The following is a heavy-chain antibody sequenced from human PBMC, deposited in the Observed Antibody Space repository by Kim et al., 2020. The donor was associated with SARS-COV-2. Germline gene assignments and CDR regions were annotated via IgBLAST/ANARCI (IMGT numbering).Heavy chain of an antibody. V-gene: IGHV1-69*13. CDR2: IIPIFGTA. J-gene: IGHJ4*02. CDR3: ARVPTTGYCSSTSCYAPGTYYFDY. D-gene: IGHD2-2*01. Sequence: SVKVSCKASGGTFSSYAISWVRQAPGQGLEWMGGIIPIFGTANYAQKFQGRVTITADESTSTAYMELSSLRSEDTAVYYCARVPTTGYCSSTSCYAPGTYYFDYWGQGTLVTVSS. CDR1: GGTFSSYA.